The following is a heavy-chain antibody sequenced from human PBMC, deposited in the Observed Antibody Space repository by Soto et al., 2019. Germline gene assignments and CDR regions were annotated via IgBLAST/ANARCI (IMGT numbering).Heavy chain of an antibody. Sequence: GGSLRLSCAASGFTFSSYAMSWVRQAPGKGLEWVSAISGSGGSTYYADSVKGRFTISRDNSKNTLYLQMNSLRAEDTAVYYCAKGHEIPQDFYYGSGSTNSDYWGQGTLVTVSS. V-gene: IGHV3-23*01. CDR3: AKGHEIPQDFYYGSGSTNSDY. CDR1: GFTFSSYA. D-gene: IGHD3-10*01. J-gene: IGHJ4*02. CDR2: ISGSGGST.